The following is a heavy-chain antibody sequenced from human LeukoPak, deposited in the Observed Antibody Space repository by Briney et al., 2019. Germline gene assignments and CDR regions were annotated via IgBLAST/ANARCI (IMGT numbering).Heavy chain of an antibody. Sequence: ASVKVSCKASGGTFSSYAISWVRQAPGQGLEWMGIINPSGGSTSYAQKFQGRVTMTRDMSTSTVYMELSSLRSEDTAVYYCAREGKSIAAAVYFDYWGQGTLVTVSS. V-gene: IGHV1-46*01. CDR2: INPSGGST. J-gene: IGHJ4*02. D-gene: IGHD6-13*01. CDR3: AREGKSIAAAVYFDY. CDR1: GGTFSSYA.